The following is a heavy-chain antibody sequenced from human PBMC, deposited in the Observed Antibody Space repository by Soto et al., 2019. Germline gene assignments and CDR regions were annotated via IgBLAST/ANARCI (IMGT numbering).Heavy chain of an antibody. V-gene: IGHV4-31*03. Sequence: QVQLQESGPGLLTPSQTLSLTCTVSGGSISSGYYYWSWSRQHPGKGVEWIGYIYYSGATYYNPSLKSRVTISVDTSKNQFSLKLTAVTAADTAVYYCAREAGYSSTWGLFDPLGQGTLVTVSS. J-gene: IGHJ5*02. CDR3: AREAGYSSTWGLFDP. CDR2: IYYSGAT. D-gene: IGHD6-13*01. CDR1: GGSISSGYYY.